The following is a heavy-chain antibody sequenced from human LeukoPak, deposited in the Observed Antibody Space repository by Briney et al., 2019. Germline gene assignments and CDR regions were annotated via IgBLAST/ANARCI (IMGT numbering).Heavy chain of an antibody. J-gene: IGHJ3*02. V-gene: IGHV4-38-2*02. Sequence: SETLSLTCSVSGYSISSGNYWGWIRQPPGKGLEWIGSIYHSGSTYYNSSLKSRVTISVDTSKNQFSLKLSSVTAADTAVYFCARGPYSYDSSGAFDIWGQGTMVTVSS. CDR1: GYSISSGNY. CDR3: ARGPYSYDSSGAFDI. D-gene: IGHD3-22*01. CDR2: IYHSGST.